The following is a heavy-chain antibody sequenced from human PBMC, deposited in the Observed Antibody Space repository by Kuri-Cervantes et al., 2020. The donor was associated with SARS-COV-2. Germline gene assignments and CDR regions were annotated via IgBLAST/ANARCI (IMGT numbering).Heavy chain of an antibody. D-gene: IGHD1-20*01. CDR1: GYTFTSYY. V-gene: IGHV1-46*01. J-gene: IGHJ3*02. CDR2: INPSGGST. CDR3: ARSISGITGTTAAFDI. Sequence: ASVKVSCKASGYTFTSYYMHWVRQAPGQGLEWMGIINPSGGSTSYAQKFQGRVTMTRDTSTSTVYMELSSLRPEDTAVYYCARSISGITGTTAAFDIWGQGTMVTDSS.